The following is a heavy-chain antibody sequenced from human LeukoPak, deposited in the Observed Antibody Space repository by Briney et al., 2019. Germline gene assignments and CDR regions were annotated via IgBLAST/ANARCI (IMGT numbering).Heavy chain of an antibody. V-gene: IGHV6-1*01. D-gene: IGHD6-13*01. CDR1: GDSVSSNSVA. CDR2: TYYRSKWFN. Sequence: SQTLSLTCAISGDSVSSNSVAWNWIRQSPSRGLEWLGRTYYRSKWFNDYAISVKSRITINPDTSKNQFSLQLNSVTPEDTAVYYCARASGNTWFGLDVWGQGTTVTVSS. J-gene: IGHJ6*02. CDR3: ARASGNTWFGLDV.